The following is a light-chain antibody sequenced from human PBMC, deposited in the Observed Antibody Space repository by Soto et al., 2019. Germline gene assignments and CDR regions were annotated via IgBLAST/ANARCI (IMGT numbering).Light chain of an antibody. CDR2: GAS. CDR3: LQYTNWPTTYT. J-gene: IGKJ2*01. V-gene: IGKV3-15*01. Sequence: EIVMTQSPATLSVSLGGGATLSCRASQGINSNLAWYQQKPGQAPRLLISGASTRASGIPARFSGSGFGTEFSITISSLQSEDFAVYYCLQYTNWPTTYTFGQGTRLEI. CDR1: QGINSN.